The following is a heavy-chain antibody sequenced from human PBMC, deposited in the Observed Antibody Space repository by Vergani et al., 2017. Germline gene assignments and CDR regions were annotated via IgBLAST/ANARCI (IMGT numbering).Heavy chain of an antibody. D-gene: IGHD5-12*01. CDR3: TKGSRGYTGYFFDY. J-gene: IGHJ4*02. Sequence: EVQMVESGGGLVQPGGSLRLSCAASGFTFSTYWMTWVRQAPGKGLEWVANLKQDGTEKHSVDSVKGRFTIFRDNTQNSLYLQMNSLRAEDTAVYYCTKGSRGYTGYFFDYWGQGTLATVSS. V-gene: IGHV3-7*01. CDR2: LKQDGTEK. CDR1: GFTFSTYW.